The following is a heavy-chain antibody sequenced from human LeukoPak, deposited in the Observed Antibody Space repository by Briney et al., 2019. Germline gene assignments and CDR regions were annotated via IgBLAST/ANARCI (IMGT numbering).Heavy chain of an antibody. CDR1: GFTFDDYG. D-gene: IGHD3-10*01. CDR3: ARAHYYGSGSCDY. Sequence: GGSLRLSCAASGFTFDDYGMTWVRQAPGKGLEWVSGINWNGGTTGYADSVRGRFTMSRDNAKNSLFLQMNSLRAEDTALYYCARAHYYGSGSCDYWGQGTLVTVPS. V-gene: IGHV3-20*04. J-gene: IGHJ4*02. CDR2: INWNGGTT.